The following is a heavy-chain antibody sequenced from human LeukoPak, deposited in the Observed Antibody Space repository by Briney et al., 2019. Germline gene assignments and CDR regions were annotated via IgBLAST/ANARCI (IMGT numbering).Heavy chain of an antibody. Sequence: PSGTLSLTCVVSVGSVSGYYWGWIRQPPWRGLEWIGYVYYSGSTNYNPSFKSRITISVDTSRNQFSLQLSSVTAADTAVYYCARIHRYCSGGACYVLDNWGQGTLVAVSS. D-gene: IGHD2-15*01. V-gene: IGHV4-59*02. CDR3: ARIHRYCSGGACYVLDN. J-gene: IGHJ4*02. CDR2: VYYSGST. CDR1: VGSVSGYY.